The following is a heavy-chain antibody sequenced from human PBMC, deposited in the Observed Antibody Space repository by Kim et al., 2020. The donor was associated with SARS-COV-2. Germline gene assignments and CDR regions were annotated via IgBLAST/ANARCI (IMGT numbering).Heavy chain of an antibody. CDR2: ISAYNGNT. D-gene: IGHD1-1*01. V-gene: IGHV1-18*04. Sequence: ASVKVSCKASGYTFTSYGISWVRQAPGQGLEWMGWISAYNGNTNYAQKLQGRVTMTTDTSTSTAYMELRSLRSDDTAVYYCAREDPVQLERRTRGMDVWGQGTTVTVSS. J-gene: IGHJ6*02. CDR1: GYTFTSYG. CDR3: AREDPVQLERRTRGMDV.